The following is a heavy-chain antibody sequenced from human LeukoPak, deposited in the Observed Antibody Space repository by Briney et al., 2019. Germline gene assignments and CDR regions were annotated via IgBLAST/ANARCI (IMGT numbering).Heavy chain of an antibody. D-gene: IGHD4/OR15-4a*01. CDR2: ISRIAIII. V-gene: IGHV3-11*04. J-gene: IGHJ3*02. CDR1: GLTVSDHY. Sequence: PGGSLRLSCAVSGLTVSDHYMTWIRQAPGKGLEWISYISRIAIIIYYADSVKGRFTIFRDNAKNSLYLQMDSLRAEDTAVYYCARYDYGAFDIWGQGTMVSVSS. CDR3: ARYDYGAFDI.